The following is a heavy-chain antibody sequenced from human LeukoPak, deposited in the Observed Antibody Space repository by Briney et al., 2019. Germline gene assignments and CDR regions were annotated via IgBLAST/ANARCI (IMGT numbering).Heavy chain of an antibody. D-gene: IGHD3-22*01. CDR1: GFTLSTSG. J-gene: IGHJ4*02. CDR3: ARARGVSTGYRPIDY. CDR2: IWYDGSNK. V-gene: IGHV3-33*01. Sequence: GRSLRLSCAASGFTLSTSGMHWVRQAPGKGLEWVAVIWYDGSNKHYAESVKGRFSISRDNSKSTLYLQMNSLRAEDTAVYYCARARGVSTGYRPIDYWGQGTLVTVSS.